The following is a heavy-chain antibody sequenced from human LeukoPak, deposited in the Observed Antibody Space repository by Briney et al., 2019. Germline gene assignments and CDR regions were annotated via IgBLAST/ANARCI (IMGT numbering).Heavy chain of an antibody. CDR1: GYSISSGYY. D-gene: IGHD3-10*01. Sequence: SETLSLTCAVYGYSISSGYYWGWIRQPPGQGLEWIGTISHSGSAYYNPSLKSRVTISVDTSKNQFSLKLSSVTAADTAVYYCARVPMVRGVSFDPWGQGTLVTVSS. J-gene: IGHJ5*02. CDR3: ARVPMVRGVSFDP. V-gene: IGHV4-38-2*01. CDR2: ISHSGSA.